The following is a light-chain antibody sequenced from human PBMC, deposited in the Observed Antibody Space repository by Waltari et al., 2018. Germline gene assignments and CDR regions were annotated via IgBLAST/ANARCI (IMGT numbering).Light chain of an antibody. Sequence: QSVLTQPPPVSGAPGQRVTISCSCSGSHTGAVYDVTWYRQRPGKAPTRLIYGVNTRPPGVSDRFSGSQFDTSASLAIAGLQADDEADYYCQSYDTTLSVVFGGGTKLTVL. CDR2: GVN. V-gene: IGLV1-40*01. J-gene: IGLJ2*01. CDR3: QSYDTTLSVV. CDR1: GSHTGAVYD.